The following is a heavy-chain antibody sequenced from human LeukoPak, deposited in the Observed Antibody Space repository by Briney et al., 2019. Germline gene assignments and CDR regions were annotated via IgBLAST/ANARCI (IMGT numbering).Heavy chain of an antibody. J-gene: IGHJ3*02. CDR3: ARDQGYSYGADAFDI. V-gene: IGHV4-61*01. D-gene: IGHD5-18*01. Sequence: SETLSLTCTVSGGSVSSGSYYWSWIRQPPGKGLEWIGYIYYSGSTNYNPSLESRVTISVDTSKNQFSLKLSSVTAADTAVYYCARDQGYSYGADAFDIWGQGTMVTVSS. CDR1: GGSVSSGSYY. CDR2: IYYSGST.